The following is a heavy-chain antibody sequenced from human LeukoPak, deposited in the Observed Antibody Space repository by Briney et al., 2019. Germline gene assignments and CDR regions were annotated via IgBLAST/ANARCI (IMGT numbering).Heavy chain of an antibody. Sequence: PGASVKFSCKASGSPFTSYGISWVRQAPGQGLEWMGWISAYNGNTNYAQKRQGRVTMTTDTSTSTAYMELRSLRSDDTAVYYCARDATYYYDSSGYPDAFDIWGQGTMVTVSS. V-gene: IGHV1-18*01. D-gene: IGHD3-22*01. CDR2: ISAYNGNT. CDR3: ARDATYYYDSSGYPDAFDI. CDR1: GSPFTSYG. J-gene: IGHJ3*02.